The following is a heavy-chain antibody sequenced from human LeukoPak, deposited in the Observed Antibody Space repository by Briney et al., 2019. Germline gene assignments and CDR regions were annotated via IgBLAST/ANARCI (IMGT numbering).Heavy chain of an antibody. V-gene: IGHV3-30*04. J-gene: IGHJ4*02. CDR2: ISYDGSNK. D-gene: IGHD3-9*01. Sequence: GGSLRLSCAASGFTFSNYALHWVRQAPGKGLEWVAVISYDGSNKFYADSVRGRFTISRDNSKNTLFLQMNSLSPEDTAVYYCARGPDYDILADYFDYWGQGTLVTVSS. CDR1: GFTFSNYA. CDR3: ARGPDYDILADYFDY.